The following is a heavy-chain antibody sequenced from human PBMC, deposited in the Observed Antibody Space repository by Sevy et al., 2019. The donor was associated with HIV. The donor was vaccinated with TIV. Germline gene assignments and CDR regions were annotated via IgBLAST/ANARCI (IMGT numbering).Heavy chain of an antibody. D-gene: IGHD1-1*01. J-gene: IGHJ4*02. CDR3: TRWKGGQSIFEY. V-gene: IGHV3-49*03. CDR1: ELIFGENA. CDR2: LKSKPQGGTL. Sequence: GGSLRPSFTAPELIFGENAITWFRQAPGKGLEWVAFLKSKPQGGTLDYAASVKGRFTISRDDSKSIAHLQMNDLKTEDTAIYYCTRWKGGQSIFEYWGQGALVTVSS.